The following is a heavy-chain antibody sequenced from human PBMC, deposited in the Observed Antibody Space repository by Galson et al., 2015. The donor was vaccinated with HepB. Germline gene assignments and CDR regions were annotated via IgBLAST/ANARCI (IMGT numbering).Heavy chain of an antibody. CDR3: AKDPYLYSALAGTMAGFDY. CDR1: GFTFSNYG. D-gene: IGHD6-19*01. CDR2: ISYDGSNK. J-gene: IGHJ4*02. V-gene: IGHV3-30*18. Sequence: SLRHSCAASGFTFSNYGMHWVRQAPGKGLEWVAVISYDGSNKYYADSVKGRFTISRDNSKNTLYLQMNSLRAEDTALYYCAKDPYLYSALAGTMAGFDYWGQGTLVTVSS.